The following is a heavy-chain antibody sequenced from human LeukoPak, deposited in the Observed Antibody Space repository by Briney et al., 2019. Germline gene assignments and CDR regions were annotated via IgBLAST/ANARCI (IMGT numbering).Heavy chain of an antibody. CDR2: IWSEGTIA. CDR1: GFTFSDCG. J-gene: IGHJ4*02. D-gene: IGHD3/OR15-3a*01. V-gene: IGHV3-33*03. CDR3: TRVGTAGTWTDY. Sequence: GGSLRLSCAASGFTFSDCGLQWVRQGPGKRLECLSVIWSEGTIADYAESVRGRFTISRDNSKNTLYLQMNSLRAEDTAIYFCTRVGTAGTWTDYWGQGTLVTVSS.